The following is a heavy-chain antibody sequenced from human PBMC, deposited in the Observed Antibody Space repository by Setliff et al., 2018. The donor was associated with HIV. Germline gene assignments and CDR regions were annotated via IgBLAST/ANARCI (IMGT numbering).Heavy chain of an antibody. Sequence: QTLSLTCTVSGDSIISSRNFWGWIRQPPGKGLEWIGYIYYSGSTYYNPSLKSRITISVDTSKNQFSLTLNSVTAADTAVYYCARDEGVVAATETYYYNGLDVWGQGTTVTVSS. J-gene: IGHJ6*02. CDR3: ARDEGVVAATETYYYNGLDV. CDR2: IYYSGST. CDR1: GDSIISSRNF. V-gene: IGHV4-31*03. D-gene: IGHD2-15*01.